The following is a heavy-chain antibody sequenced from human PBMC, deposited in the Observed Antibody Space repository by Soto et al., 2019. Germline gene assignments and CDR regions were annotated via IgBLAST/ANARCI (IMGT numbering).Heavy chain of an antibody. CDR2: IHPGGQTI. Sequence: EVQLVESGGGLVQPGGSLRLSCAASGFTFSSSEMYWVRQAPGKGLEWISYIHPGGQTIFYAESVKGRFTISRDNAKHSVYLQMNSLRAEDTATYHCAKGKAEGALDWLDPWGQGTQVSVSS. CDR3: AKGKAEGALDWLDP. V-gene: IGHV3-48*03. CDR1: GFTFSSSE. J-gene: IGHJ5*02.